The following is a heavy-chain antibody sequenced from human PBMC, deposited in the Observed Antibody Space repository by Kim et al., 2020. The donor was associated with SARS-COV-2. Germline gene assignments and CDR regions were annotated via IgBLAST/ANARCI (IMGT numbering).Heavy chain of an antibody. Sequence: SETLSLTCAVYGGSFSGYYWSWIRQPPGKGLEWIGEINHSGSTNYNPSLKSRVTISVDTSKNQFSLKLSSVTAADTAVYYCARVQKNHYYGSGSYYNDVGYNDYWGQGTLVTVSS. CDR1: GGSFSGYY. CDR3: ARVQKNHYYGSGSYYNDVGYNDY. J-gene: IGHJ4*02. D-gene: IGHD3-10*01. V-gene: IGHV4-34*01. CDR2: INHSGST.